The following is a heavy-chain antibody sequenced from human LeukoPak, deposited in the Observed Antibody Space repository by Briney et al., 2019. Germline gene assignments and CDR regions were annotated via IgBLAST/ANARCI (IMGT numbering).Heavy chain of an antibody. Sequence: GGSLRLSCTASGFAFCDYAMSWVRQGPGKGLEWVGFIRSKVFGGTTEYAASVTGRFTISRDDSKSIAYLQMNSLKTEDTAVYYCARDLVAVAGDYYYYAMDVWGQGTTVTVSS. CDR3: ARDLVAVAGDYYYYAMDV. D-gene: IGHD6-19*01. V-gene: IGHV3-49*04. CDR2: IRSKVFGGTT. J-gene: IGHJ6*02. CDR1: GFAFCDYA.